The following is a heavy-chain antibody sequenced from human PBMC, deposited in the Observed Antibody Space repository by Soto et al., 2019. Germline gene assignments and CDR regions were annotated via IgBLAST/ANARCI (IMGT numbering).Heavy chain of an antibody. Sequence: GGSLRLSCAASGFTFSSYSMNWVRQAPGKGLEWVSSISSSSSYIHYTDSVKGRFTISRDNAKNSLYLQMNSLRAEDTAVYYCARGPAGPWGQGTLVTVSS. CDR1: GFTFSSYS. CDR3: ARGPAGP. CDR2: ISSSSSYI. V-gene: IGHV3-21*01. J-gene: IGHJ5*02.